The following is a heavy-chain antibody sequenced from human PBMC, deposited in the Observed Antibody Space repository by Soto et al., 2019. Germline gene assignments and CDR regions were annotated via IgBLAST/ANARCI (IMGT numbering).Heavy chain of an antibody. J-gene: IGHJ4*02. CDR2: ISGSGDST. Sequence: EVQLLESGGGLQQPGGSLRVSCVASGFTLTTYAMSWVRKAPGKGLEWVSVISGSGDSTYYADSVKGRFTISRDISKNTLYLQMNSLRAEDTAVYYCAKSFGSGSLRYYFDYWGQGSLVTVS. CDR1: GFTLTTYA. V-gene: IGHV3-23*01. CDR3: AKSFGSGSLRYYFDY. D-gene: IGHD3-22*01.